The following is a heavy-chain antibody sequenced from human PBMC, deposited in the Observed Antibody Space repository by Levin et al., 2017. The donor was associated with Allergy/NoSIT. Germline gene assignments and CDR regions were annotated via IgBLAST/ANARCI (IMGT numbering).Heavy chain of an antibody. J-gene: IGHJ4*02. Sequence: GGSLRLSCTASAFTFSSYWMSWVRQAPGKGLEWVAIIKQDGSEIYYVDSVKGRFTISRDNAKNSLYLQMNSLRAEDTAVYYCARGVPSRFFDWLPAPSFDYWGQGTLVTVSS. CDR1: AFTFSSYW. V-gene: IGHV3-7*04. CDR2: IKQDGSEI. CDR3: ARGVPSRFFDWLPAPSFDY. D-gene: IGHD3-9*01.